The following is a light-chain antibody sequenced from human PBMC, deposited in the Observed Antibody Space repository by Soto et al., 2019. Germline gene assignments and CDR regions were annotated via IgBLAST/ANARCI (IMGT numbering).Light chain of an antibody. V-gene: IGKV3-15*01. CDR3: QQYNNWPRT. Sequence: EILMTQSLATLSVSPGERATLSCRASQSVSSNLAWYQQKPGQAPRLLIYGASTRATGIPARFSGSGSGTEFTLTISSLQSEDFAVYYCQQYNNWPRTFGQGTKVEIK. J-gene: IGKJ1*01. CDR1: QSVSSN. CDR2: GAS.